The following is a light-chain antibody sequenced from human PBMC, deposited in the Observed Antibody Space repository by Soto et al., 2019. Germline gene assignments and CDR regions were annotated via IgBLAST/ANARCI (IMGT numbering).Light chain of an antibody. Sequence: QLVLTQSPSASASLGASVKLTCTLSSGHSSYAIAWHQQQPEKGPRYLMKLNSAGSHSKRDGIPDRFSGSSSGAERYLTISSLQSEDEADYYCQTWGTGIQVFGGGTQLTVL. CDR3: QTWGTGIQV. V-gene: IGLV4-69*01. J-gene: IGLJ3*02. CDR1: SGHSSYA. CDR2: LNSAGSH.